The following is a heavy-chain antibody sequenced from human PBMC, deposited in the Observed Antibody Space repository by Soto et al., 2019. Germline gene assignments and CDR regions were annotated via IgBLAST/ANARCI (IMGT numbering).Heavy chain of an antibody. CDR2: IVVGSGNT. J-gene: IGHJ6*02. D-gene: IGHD6-6*01. CDR3: ARRAGSSSSGLYYGLDV. Sequence: SVKVSCKASGITFSSSAVQWVRQARGQRLEWIGWIVVGSGNTNYAQKFQERVTITRDMSTSTAYMELSSLRFEDTAMYYCARRAGSSSSGLYYGLDVWGQGTTVTVSS. CDR1: GITFSSSA. V-gene: IGHV1-58*01.